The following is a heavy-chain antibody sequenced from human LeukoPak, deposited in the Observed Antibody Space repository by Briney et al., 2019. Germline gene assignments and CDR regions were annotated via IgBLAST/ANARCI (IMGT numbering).Heavy chain of an antibody. V-gene: IGHV1-18*01. CDR2: ISAYNGNT. Sequence: ASVKVSCKASGYTFTSYGISWVRQAPGQGLEWMGWISAYNGNTNYAQKLQGRVTMTTDTSTSTAYMELRSLRSDDTAVYYCARDDYSDYPYSFESCGHGTLVTVSS. D-gene: IGHD4-11*01. CDR3: ARDDYSDYPYSFES. CDR1: GYTFTSYG. J-gene: IGHJ4*01.